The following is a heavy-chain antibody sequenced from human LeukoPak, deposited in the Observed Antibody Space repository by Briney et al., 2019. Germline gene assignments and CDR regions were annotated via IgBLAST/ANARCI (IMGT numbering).Heavy chain of an antibody. CDR2: VYYRGNT. D-gene: IGHD2-2*01. CDR1: GGTVSSTSYY. CDR3: VRRRDCTSSSCYSGYFDP. J-gene: IGHJ5*02. V-gene: IGHV4-39*01. Sequence: PSETLSLTCTVSGGTVSSTSYYWGWIRQPPGKGFEWLGTVYYRGNTYYNPTLRSRVTISLDTSKSQFSLKVTSVTAADTAVYYCVRRRDCTSSSCYSGYFDPWGQGTLVTVS.